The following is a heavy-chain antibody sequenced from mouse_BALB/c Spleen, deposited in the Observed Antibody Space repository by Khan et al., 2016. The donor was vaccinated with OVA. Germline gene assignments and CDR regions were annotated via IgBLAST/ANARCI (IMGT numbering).Heavy chain of an antibody. V-gene: IGHV5-6*01. CDR1: GFFFSSYS. CDR2: FSSGGYYT. Sequence: EVELVESGGDLVKPGGSLKLSCAVSGFFFSSYSMSWVRQTPDKRLVWVATFSSGGYYTYYPDNVKGRFTISRDNAKNTLYLQMSSLKSEDTAMYYCASHLTGSFAYGGQGTLVTVSA. J-gene: IGHJ3*01. D-gene: IGHD4-1*01. CDR3: ASHLTGSFAY.